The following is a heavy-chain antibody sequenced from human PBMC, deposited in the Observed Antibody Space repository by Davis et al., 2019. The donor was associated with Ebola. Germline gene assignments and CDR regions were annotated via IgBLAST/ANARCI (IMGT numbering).Heavy chain of an antibody. Sequence: GESLKISCAASGFTFRTYWMSWVRQAPGKGLEWVSYISSSSSTIYYADSVKGRFTISRDNAKNSLYLQMNSLRDEDTAVYYCARDSIPITMIVVVTDYYYYGMDVWGKGTTVTVSS. V-gene: IGHV3-48*02. CDR1: GFTFRTYW. CDR2: ISSSSSTI. D-gene: IGHD3-22*01. CDR3: ARDSIPITMIVVVTDYYYYGMDV. J-gene: IGHJ6*04.